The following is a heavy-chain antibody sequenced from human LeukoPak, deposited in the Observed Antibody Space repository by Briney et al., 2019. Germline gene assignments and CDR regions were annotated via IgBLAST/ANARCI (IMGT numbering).Heavy chain of an antibody. Sequence: ASVKVSCKASGGTFSSYAISWVRQAPGQGLEWMGRIIPILGIANYAQKFQGRVTITADKSTSTAYMELSSLRSEDTAVYYCARGRSGYYGDYWGQGTLVTVSS. CDR1: GGTFSSYA. D-gene: IGHD3-22*01. CDR2: IIPILGIA. CDR3: ARGRSGYYGDY. J-gene: IGHJ4*02. V-gene: IGHV1-69*04.